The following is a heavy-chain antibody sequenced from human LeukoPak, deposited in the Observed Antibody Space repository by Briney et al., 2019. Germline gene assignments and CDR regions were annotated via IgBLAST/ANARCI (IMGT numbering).Heavy chain of an antibody. CDR1: GGTFSSYA. CDR2: IIPILGIA. CDR3: ARPYYYDSSGYYSSYYYYGMDV. Sequence: SVKVSFKASGGTFSSYAISWVRQARGQGLEWMGRIIPILGIANYAQKFQGRVTITADESTSTAYMELSSLRLEDTAVYYCARPYYYDSSGYYSSYYYYGMDVWGQGTTVTVSS. V-gene: IGHV1-69*04. J-gene: IGHJ6*02. D-gene: IGHD3-22*01.